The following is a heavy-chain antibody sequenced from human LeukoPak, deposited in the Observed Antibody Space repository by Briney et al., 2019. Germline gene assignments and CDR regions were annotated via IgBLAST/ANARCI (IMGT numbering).Heavy chain of an antibody. CDR2: IYYSGST. V-gene: IGHV4-59*08. Sequence: PSETLSLTCTVSGVSIRGYYWSWLPQPPGKGLEGIGFIYYSGSTNYNPSLKSRITISIDTSKNLFSLKLSPVTAADTAVYYRPRRGAVDGDNVFVSSGEGTLVTVSS. CDR1: GVSIRGYY. J-gene: IGHJ4*02. D-gene: IGHD3-16*01. CDR3: PRRGAVDGDNVFVS.